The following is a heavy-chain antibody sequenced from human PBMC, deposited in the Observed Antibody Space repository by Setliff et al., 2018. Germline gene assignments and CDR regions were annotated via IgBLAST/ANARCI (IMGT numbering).Heavy chain of an antibody. CDR3: AGGGRYCGGDCYQDDAFDI. Sequence: SETLSLTCEVSGGSFSDYYWSWIRQSPGKGLEWLGDFNRTRKIVYSPSLKSRLTISVDTSKKQFSLHLNSVTAADTAMYYCAGGGRYCGGDCYQDDAFDIWGQGTMVTVSS. D-gene: IGHD2-21*02. CDR1: GGSFSDYY. CDR2: FNRTRKI. J-gene: IGHJ3*02. V-gene: IGHV4-34*01.